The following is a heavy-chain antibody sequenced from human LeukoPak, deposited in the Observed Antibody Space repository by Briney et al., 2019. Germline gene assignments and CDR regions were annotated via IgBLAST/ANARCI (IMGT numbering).Heavy chain of an antibody. J-gene: IGHJ6*03. V-gene: IGHV4-39*01. CDR3: ARRGGIIRGVASYYHMDV. CDR1: GGSISSSSYY. Sequence: SETLSLTCTVSGGSISSSSYYWGWIRQPPGKGLEWIGSIYYSGSTYYNPSLKSRVTISVDTSKNQFSLKLSSVTAADTAAYYCARRGGIIRGVASYYHMDVWGKGTTVTISS. D-gene: IGHD3-10*01. CDR2: IYYSGST.